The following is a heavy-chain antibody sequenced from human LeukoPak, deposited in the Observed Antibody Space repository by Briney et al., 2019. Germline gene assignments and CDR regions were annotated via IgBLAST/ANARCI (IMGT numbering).Heavy chain of an antibody. Sequence: GGSLRLSCAASGFTFSSYSTNWVRQAPGKGLEWVSYISSSSSTIYYADSVKGRFTISRDNAKNSLYLQMNSLRAEDTAVYYCARGPAAIVYYYYGMDVWGQGTTVTVSS. D-gene: IGHD2-2*01. CDR1: GFTFSSYS. J-gene: IGHJ6*02. V-gene: IGHV3-48*01. CDR2: ISSSSSTI. CDR3: ARGPAAIVYYYYGMDV.